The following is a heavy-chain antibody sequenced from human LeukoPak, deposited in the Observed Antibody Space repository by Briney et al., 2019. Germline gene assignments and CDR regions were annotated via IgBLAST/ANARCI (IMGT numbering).Heavy chain of an antibody. Sequence: PSETLSLTCTVSGGSISGYYWSWIRQPPGKGLEWIGHIYDSGRTNYNPSLKSRVTISVDTSKNQFSLKLSSVTAADTAVYYCARGSVGATDDYWGQGTLVTVSS. CDR1: GGSISGYY. CDR2: IYDSGRT. V-gene: IGHV4-59*01. CDR3: ARGSVGATDDY. J-gene: IGHJ4*02. D-gene: IGHD1-26*01.